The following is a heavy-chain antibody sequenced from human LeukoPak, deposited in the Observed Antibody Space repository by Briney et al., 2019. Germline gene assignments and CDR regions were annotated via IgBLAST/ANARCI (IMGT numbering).Heavy chain of an antibody. D-gene: IGHD3-22*01. J-gene: IGHJ4*02. V-gene: IGHV4-31*03. Sequence: PSQTLSLTCTVSGGSISSGGYYWSWIRHHPGKGLEWIGYIYYSGSTYYNPSLKSRVTISVDTSKNQFSLKLSSVTAADTAVYYCAREAQPTYYYDCSGYYFDYWGQGTLVTVSS. CDR1: GGSISSGGYY. CDR2: IYYSGST. CDR3: AREAQPTYYYDCSGYYFDY.